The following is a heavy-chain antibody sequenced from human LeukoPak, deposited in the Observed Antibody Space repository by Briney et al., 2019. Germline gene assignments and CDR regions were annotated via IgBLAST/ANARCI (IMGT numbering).Heavy chain of an antibody. CDR3: ARDLLPYDFWSGYYGEYFDY. Sequence: GGSLLLSCAASGFTFSSYAMHWVRQAPGKGLEWVAVISYDGSNKYYADSVKGRFTISRDNSKNTLYLQMNSLRAEDTAVYYCARDLLPYDFWSGYYGEYFDYWGQGTLVTVSS. V-gene: IGHV3-30-3*01. CDR1: GFTFSSYA. J-gene: IGHJ4*02. CDR2: ISYDGSNK. D-gene: IGHD3-3*01.